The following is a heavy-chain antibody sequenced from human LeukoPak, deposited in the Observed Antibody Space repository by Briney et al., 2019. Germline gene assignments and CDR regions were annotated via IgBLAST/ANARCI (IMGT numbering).Heavy chain of an antibody. CDR3: AKDYYGDYVGWFDP. CDR1: GFTFDDYA. D-gene: IGHD4-17*01. Sequence: GGSLRLSCAASGFTFDDYAMHWVRQAPGKGLEWVSGISWNSGSIGYADSVKGRFTISRDNAKNSLYLQMNSLRAEDTALYYCAKDYYGDYVGWFDPWGQGTLVTVSS. V-gene: IGHV3-9*01. CDR2: ISWNSGSI. J-gene: IGHJ5*02.